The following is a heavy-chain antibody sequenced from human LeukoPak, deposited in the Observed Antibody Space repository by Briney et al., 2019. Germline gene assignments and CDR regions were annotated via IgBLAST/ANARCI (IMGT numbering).Heavy chain of an antibody. CDR2: ISSGSSYI. Sequence: GGSLRLSCAISGFIFSSYDMHWVRQAPGKGLEWVSSISSGSSYIYYADSLKGRFTISRDNAKNSLYLQMNSLRAEDTAVYYCARGDFFDYWGQGTLVTVSS. CDR3: ARGDFFDY. D-gene: IGHD3-3*01. V-gene: IGHV3-21*06. CDR1: GFIFSSYD. J-gene: IGHJ4*02.